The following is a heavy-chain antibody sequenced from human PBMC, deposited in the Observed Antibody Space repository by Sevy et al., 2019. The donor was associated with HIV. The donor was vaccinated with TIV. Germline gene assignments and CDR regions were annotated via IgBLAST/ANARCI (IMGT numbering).Heavy chain of an antibody. J-gene: IGHJ4*02. Sequence: GGSLRLSCAASGFTFSSYTMNWVRHAPGKGLEWVSSISSSSTYIYYADSLKGRFTISRDNAKNSVYLQMNSLRAEDTAVYYCARDGGCTSTSCLLYFDYWGQGTLVTVSS. D-gene: IGHD2-2*01. CDR1: GFTFSSYT. V-gene: IGHV3-21*01. CDR3: ARDGGCTSTSCLLYFDY. CDR2: ISSSSTYI.